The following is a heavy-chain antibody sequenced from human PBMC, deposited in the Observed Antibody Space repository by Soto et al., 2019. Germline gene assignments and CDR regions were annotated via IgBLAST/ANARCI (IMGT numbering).Heavy chain of an antibody. D-gene: IGHD3-10*01. CDR1: GGSISSGGYY. J-gene: IGHJ3*02. V-gene: IGHV4-31*03. CDR3: AKDRAGFIMGSGAFDI. CDR2: IYNSGST. Sequence: QVQLQESGPGLVKPSQTLSLTCTVSGGSISSGGYYWSWIRQHPGKGLEWIGYIYNSGSTYYNPSLMNRVSRSLDTSKNQFSLKLSSVTAADTAVYYCAKDRAGFIMGSGAFDIWGQGTMVTVSS.